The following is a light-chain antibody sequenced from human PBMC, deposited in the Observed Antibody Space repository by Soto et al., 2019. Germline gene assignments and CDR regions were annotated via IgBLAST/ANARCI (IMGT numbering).Light chain of an antibody. CDR1: SSNIGSNY. J-gene: IGLJ1*01. V-gene: IGLV1-47*01. Sequence: QSVLTQPPSASGTPGQRVIISCSGSSSNIGSNYVYWYQQLPGTAPKLLISRNDQRPSGVPDRFSGSKSGTSASLAISGLRSEDEADYYCAAWDDSLSAHFGTGTKVTVL. CDR3: AAWDDSLSAH. CDR2: RND.